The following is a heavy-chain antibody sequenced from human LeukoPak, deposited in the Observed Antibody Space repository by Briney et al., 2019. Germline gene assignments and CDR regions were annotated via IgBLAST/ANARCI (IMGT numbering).Heavy chain of an antibody. CDR3: TTDLNQRLKWFGNPLDH. Sequence: PGGSLRLSCAASGFTFSTYAMSWVRQAPGKGLQWVGHIRSETDGATTDYAAAVQGRFTISRDDSKKMLYLEMNSLKTEDTGLYYCTTDLNQRLKWFGNPLDHWGQGTPVTVSS. CDR1: GFTFSTYA. V-gene: IGHV3-15*01. J-gene: IGHJ4*02. CDR2: IRSETDGATT. D-gene: IGHD3-10*01.